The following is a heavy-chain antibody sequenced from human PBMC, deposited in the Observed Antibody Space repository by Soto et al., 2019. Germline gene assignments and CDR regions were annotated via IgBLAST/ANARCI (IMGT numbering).Heavy chain of an antibody. V-gene: IGHV3-53*01. J-gene: IGHJ6*02. CDR3: ARDGGIAAAGTHYYDGMDV. CDR1: GFTVSSNY. D-gene: IGHD6-13*01. CDR2: IYSGGST. Sequence: EVQLVESGGGLIQPGGSLRLSCAASGFTVSSNYMSWVRQAPGKGLEWVSVIYSGGSTYYADSVKGRFTISRDNSKNTLYLQMNSLRAEDTAVYYCARDGGIAAAGTHYYDGMDVWGQGTTVTVSS.